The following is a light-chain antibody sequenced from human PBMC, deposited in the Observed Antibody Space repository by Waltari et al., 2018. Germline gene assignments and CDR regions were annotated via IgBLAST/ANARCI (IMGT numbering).Light chain of an antibody. CDR2: DVS. CDR3: CAYAGSYILL. V-gene: IGLV2-11*01. CDR1: RSDIGGHND. J-gene: IGLJ3*02. Sequence: QSALTQPRSVSGSPGQSVTISCTGTRSDIGGHNDVSWYQQHPGKAPKVMIYDVSKRPSVVPDRFSGSKSDSTASLTISGLQADDEADYYCCAYAGSYILLFGGGTKLTVL.